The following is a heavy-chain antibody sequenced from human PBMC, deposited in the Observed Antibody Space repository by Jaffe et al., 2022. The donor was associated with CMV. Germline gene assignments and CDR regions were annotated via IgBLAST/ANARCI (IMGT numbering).Heavy chain of an antibody. D-gene: IGHD4-17*01. V-gene: IGHV4-59*01. CDR3: ARGATRYYFDA. CDR2: IYYTGRT. J-gene: IGHJ4*02. CDR1: GDSFTSCY. Sequence: QVQLQESGPGLVKPSETLSLTCTVSGDSFTSCYWSWIRQPPGKRLEWIGHIYYTGRTHYNPSLNGRVTISVDTSKKQFSLKLTSVTAADTAVYFCARGATRYYFDAWGQGTLVAVSS.